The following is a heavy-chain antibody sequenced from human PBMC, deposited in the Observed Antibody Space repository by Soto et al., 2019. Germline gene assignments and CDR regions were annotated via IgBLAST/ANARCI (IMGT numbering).Heavy chain of an antibody. D-gene: IGHD1-20*01. Sequence: SETLSLTCAVYGGSLSGYFWSWVRQPPGKGLEWIGEINHSGSTNYNPSLKSRVTISADTSKHQFSLKLRSVTAADTAVYYCAGVIIVNKYKWFDVWGQGILVTVSS. J-gene: IGHJ5*01. CDR3: AGVIIVNKYKWFDV. CDR2: INHSGST. CDR1: GGSLSGYF. V-gene: IGHV4-34*01.